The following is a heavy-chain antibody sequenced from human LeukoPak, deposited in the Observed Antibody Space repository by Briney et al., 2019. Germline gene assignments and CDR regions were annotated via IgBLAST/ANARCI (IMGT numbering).Heavy chain of an antibody. Sequence: GGSLRLSCAASGFTFSDYSMNWVRQAPGKGLEWVSAISGSGGSTYYADSVKGRFTISRDNSKNTLYLQMNSLRAEDTAVYYCAKIPHFKNYYYDSSGSTRGAFDIWGQGTKVTVSS. J-gene: IGHJ3*02. D-gene: IGHD3-22*01. CDR2: ISGSGGST. CDR3: AKIPHFKNYYYDSSGSTRGAFDI. V-gene: IGHV3-23*01. CDR1: GFTFSDYS.